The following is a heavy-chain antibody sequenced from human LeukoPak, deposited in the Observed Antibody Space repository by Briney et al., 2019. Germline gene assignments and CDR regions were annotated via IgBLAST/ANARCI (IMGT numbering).Heavy chain of an antibody. CDR2: INHSGST. CDR1: GGSFSGYY. Sequence: PSETLSLTCAVYGGSFSGYYWSWIRQPPGKGLEWIGEINHSGSTNYNPSLKSRVTISVDTSKNQFSLKLSSVTAADTAVYYCARGRYFDWLFHPFDYWGQGTLVTVSS. J-gene: IGHJ4*02. D-gene: IGHD3-9*01. V-gene: IGHV4-34*01. CDR3: ARGRYFDWLFHPFDY.